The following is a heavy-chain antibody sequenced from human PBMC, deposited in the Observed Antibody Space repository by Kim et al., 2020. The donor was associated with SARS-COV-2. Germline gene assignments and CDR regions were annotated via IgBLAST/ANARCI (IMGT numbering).Heavy chain of an antibody. D-gene: IGHD6-13*01. V-gene: IGHV4-4*02. CDR1: GGSISSSNW. J-gene: IGHJ4*02. CDR2: IYHSGST. CDR3: ARGPPPRYSSSWYVDY. Sequence: SETLSLTCAVSGGSISSSNWWSWVRQPPGKGLEWIGEIYHSGSTNYNPSLKSRVTISVDKSKNQFSLKLSSVTAADTAVYYCARGPPPRYSSSWYVDYWGQGTLVTVSS.